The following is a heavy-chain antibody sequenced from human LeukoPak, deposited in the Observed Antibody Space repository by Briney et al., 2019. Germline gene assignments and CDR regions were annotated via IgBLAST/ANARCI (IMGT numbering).Heavy chain of an antibody. CDR2: IHTSGST. V-gene: IGHV4-4*07. CDR1: GGSISSYY. J-gene: IGHJ4*02. CDR3: AGRAQTTGWSFDY. D-gene: IGHD6-19*01. Sequence: SETLSLTCTVSGGSISSYYWSWIRQPAGKGLEWIGQIHTSGSTNYNPSLKSRVAMSIDTSKNQFSLELSSVTAADTSVYYCAGRAQTTGWSFDYWGQGALVTVSS.